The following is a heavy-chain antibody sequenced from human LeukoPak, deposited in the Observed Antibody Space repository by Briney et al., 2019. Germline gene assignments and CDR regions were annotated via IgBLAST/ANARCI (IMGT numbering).Heavy chain of an antibody. CDR2: IGSSGSTI. J-gene: IGHJ5*02. CDR3: AVSTSFYNWFDP. Sequence: GGSLRLSCAASGFTFNEMNWVRQAPGQGLERDSNIGSSGSTIYYANPVKGRFTISRDNPKNSLYLQMNSLRAEDTAVYYCAVSTSFYNWFDPWGQGTLVTVSS. D-gene: IGHD2-2*01. V-gene: IGHV3-48*03. CDR1: GFTFNE.